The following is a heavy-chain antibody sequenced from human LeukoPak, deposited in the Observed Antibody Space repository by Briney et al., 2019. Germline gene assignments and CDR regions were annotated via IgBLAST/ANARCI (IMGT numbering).Heavy chain of an antibody. CDR1: GFSFSSYA. V-gene: IGHV3-23*01. Sequence: PGGSLRLSCAASGFSFSSYAMSWVRQAPGKGREWVSTISHSAYTSYYADSVKGRFTIYRDSSKNTLYLQMNSLRAEDTAVYYCAKGYHYDSSGYYSAEYFQHWGQGTLVTVSS. CDR2: ISHSAYTS. CDR3: AKGYHYDSSGYYSAEYFQH. D-gene: IGHD3-22*01. J-gene: IGHJ1*01.